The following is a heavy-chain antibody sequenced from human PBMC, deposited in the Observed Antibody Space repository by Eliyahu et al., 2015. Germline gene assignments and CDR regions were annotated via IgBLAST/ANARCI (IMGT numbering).Heavy chain of an antibody. V-gene: IGHV4-34*01. J-gene: IGHJ4*02. CDR3: ARGGYSGYLVDY. D-gene: IGHD5-12*01. CDR1: GGSFSGYY. Sequence: QVQLQQWGAGLLKPSETLSLTCAVYGGSFSGYYWSWIRQPPGKGLEWIGEINHSGSTNYNPSLKSRVTISVDTSKNQFSLKLSSVTAADTAVYYCARGGYSGYLVDYWGQGTLVTVSS. CDR2: INHSGST.